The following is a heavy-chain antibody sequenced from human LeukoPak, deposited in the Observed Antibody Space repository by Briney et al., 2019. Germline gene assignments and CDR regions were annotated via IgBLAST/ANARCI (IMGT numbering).Heavy chain of an antibody. CDR2: INHNGNVN. CDR3: ARGYSSGLHFDY. CDR1: GFTFSSYW. Sequence: GGSLRLSCAASGFTFSSYWMNWARQAPGKGLEWVASINHNGNVNYYVDSVKGRFTISRDNAKNSLYLQMSNLRAEDTAVYYCARGYSSGLHFDYWGQGTLVTVPS. D-gene: IGHD6-19*01. J-gene: IGHJ4*02. V-gene: IGHV3-7*01.